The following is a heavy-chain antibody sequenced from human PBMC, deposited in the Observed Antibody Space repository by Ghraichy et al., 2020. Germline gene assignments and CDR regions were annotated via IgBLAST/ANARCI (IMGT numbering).Heavy chain of an antibody. CDR1: GFTFSTYW. V-gene: IGHV3-7*03. Sequence: ETLSLTCVASGFTFSTYWMTWVRQAPGKGLEWVANIKQDGSDINHVDSVKGRFTISRDNAKNSLYLQMNSLRVEDTAVYYCARDDTYRLDHWGQGALVTVSA. J-gene: IGHJ4*02. CDR3: ARDDTYRLDH. CDR2: IKQDGSDI. D-gene: IGHD1-14*01.